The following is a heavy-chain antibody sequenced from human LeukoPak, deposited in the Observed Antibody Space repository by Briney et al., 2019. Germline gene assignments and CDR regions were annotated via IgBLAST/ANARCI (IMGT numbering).Heavy chain of an antibody. D-gene: IGHD1-26*01. CDR2: IYYSGST. Sequence: SETLSLTCAVSGASISGSGYYWGWIRQPPGKGLEWIGNIYYSGSTYYNASLQSRVTISIDMSKNEFSLRLNSVTAADTAMYYCAKSGGYGLIDYWGQGTLVTVSS. J-gene: IGHJ4*02. V-gene: IGHV4-39*01. CDR3: AKSGGYGLIDY. CDR1: GASISGSGYY.